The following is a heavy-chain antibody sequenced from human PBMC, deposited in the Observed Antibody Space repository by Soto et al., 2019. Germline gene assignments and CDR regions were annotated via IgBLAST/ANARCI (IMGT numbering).Heavy chain of an antibody. V-gene: IGHV3-23*01. CDR1: GFTFSSYA. CDR2: ISGSGGST. CDR3: AKGGNILTGYYTTY. J-gene: IGHJ4*02. Sequence: GGSLRLSCAASGFTFSSYAMSWVRQAPGKGLEWVSAISGSGGSTYYADSVKGRFTISRDNSKNTLYLQMNSLRAEDTAVYYCAKGGNILTGYYTTYWGQGTLVTVYS. D-gene: IGHD3-9*01.